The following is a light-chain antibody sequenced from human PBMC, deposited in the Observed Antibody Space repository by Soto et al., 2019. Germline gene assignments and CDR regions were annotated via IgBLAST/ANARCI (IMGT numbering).Light chain of an antibody. J-gene: IGKJ2*01. Sequence: EIVMTQFPATLSVSPGERDTLFCRASQTIGTSFAWYQQKPGQAPRLLFYRTSTRATGVAARVSGSGSGTEFTLTISSLQSEDFAVYYCQQYKNWYTFGQGTELEIK. V-gene: IGKV3-15*01. CDR3: QQYKNWYT. CDR1: QTIGTS. CDR2: RTS.